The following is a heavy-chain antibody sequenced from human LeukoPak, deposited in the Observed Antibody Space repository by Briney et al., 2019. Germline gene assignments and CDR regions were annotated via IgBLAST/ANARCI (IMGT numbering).Heavy chain of an antibody. J-gene: IGHJ4*02. CDR1: GFTFSSYW. CDR3: AKYRLVWLPAPVFDY. CDR2: IKQDGSEK. V-gene: IGHV3-7*01. Sequence: RGSLRLSCAASGFTFSSYWMTWVRQAPGKGLECVANIKQDGSEKYYVDSVRGRFTISRDNAKNSLYLQMNSLRAEDTAVYYCAKYRLVWLPAPVFDYWGQGTLVTVSS. D-gene: IGHD6-19*01.